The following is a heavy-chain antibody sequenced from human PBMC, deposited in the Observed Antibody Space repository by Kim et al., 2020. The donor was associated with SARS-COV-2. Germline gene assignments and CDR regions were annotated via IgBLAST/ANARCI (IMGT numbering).Heavy chain of an antibody. J-gene: IGHJ4*02. CDR3: YASVTYIY. CDR2: INTNGGST. Sequence: GGSLRLSCSASGFTFSTYNMHWVRQAPGKGLQYISGINTNGGSTYYTDSVKGRFTISRDNSKNTLYLQMSSLRTEDTAVYYCYASVTYIYWGQGTLVTVSS. CDR1: GFTFSTYN. V-gene: IGHV3-64D*06. D-gene: IGHD3-10*01.